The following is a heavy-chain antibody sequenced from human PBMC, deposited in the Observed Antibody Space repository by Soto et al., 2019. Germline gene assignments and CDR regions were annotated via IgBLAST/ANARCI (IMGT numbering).Heavy chain of an antibody. CDR1: GGTFSSYA. D-gene: IGHD2-15*01. CDR3: ASSTEYCSGGSCGNWFDP. J-gene: IGHJ5*02. Sequence: ASVKVSCKASGGTFSSYAISWVRQAPGQGLEWMGGIIPIFGTANYAQKFQGRVTITADESTSTAYMELSSLRSEDTAVYYCASSTEYCSGGSCGNWFDPWGQGTLVTVSS. V-gene: IGHV1-69*13. CDR2: IIPIFGTA.